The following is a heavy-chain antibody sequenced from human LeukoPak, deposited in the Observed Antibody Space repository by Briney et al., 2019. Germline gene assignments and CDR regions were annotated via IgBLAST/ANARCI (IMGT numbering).Heavy chain of an antibody. Sequence: ASVKVSCKASGGTFSSYAISWVRQAPGQGLEWMGWINPNSGGTNYAQKFQGRVTMTRDTSISTAYMELSRLRSDDTAVYYCARERHYDFWSGYFHPYGMDVWGQGTTVTVSS. D-gene: IGHD3-3*01. CDR2: INPNSGGT. V-gene: IGHV1-2*02. CDR3: ARERHYDFWSGYFHPYGMDV. CDR1: GGTFSSYA. J-gene: IGHJ6*02.